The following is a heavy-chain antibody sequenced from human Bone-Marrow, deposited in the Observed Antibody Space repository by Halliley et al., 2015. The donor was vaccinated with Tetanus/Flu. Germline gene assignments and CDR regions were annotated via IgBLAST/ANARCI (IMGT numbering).Heavy chain of an antibody. CDR3: ARVAYWAFDY. CDR2: IKADGSTT. J-gene: IGHJ4*02. Sequence: VWVSRIKADGSTTLYADSVKCRFTISRDNSKNTVYLQMNSLRDEDTAVYFCARVAYWAFDYWGQGAVVTVSS. D-gene: IGHD2-15*01. V-gene: IGHV3-74*01.